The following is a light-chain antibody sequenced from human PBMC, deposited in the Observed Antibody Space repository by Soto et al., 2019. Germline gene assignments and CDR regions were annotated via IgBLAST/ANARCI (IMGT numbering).Light chain of an antibody. J-gene: IGKJ5*01. Sequence: IILTTSPDTLSLSPGESATLSCRASQTVSSNYLAWCQQRPGQAPRLLIYDASYRATDIPPRFSGSGSGTDFTLTISSLEPEDFAVYYCQQRRSWPPTITFGQGTRLEIK. CDR2: DAS. CDR3: QQRRSWPPTIT. CDR1: QTVSSNY. V-gene: IGKV3-11*01.